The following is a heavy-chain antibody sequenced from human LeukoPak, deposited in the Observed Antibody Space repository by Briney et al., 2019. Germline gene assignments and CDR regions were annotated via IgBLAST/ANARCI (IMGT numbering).Heavy chain of an antibody. CDR2: IYPGDSDT. CDR1: GYHFTIYW. CDR3: ARINYYYDSSGYYRLSKLGGFDY. D-gene: IGHD3-22*01. Sequence: GGSLEISCKGSGYHFTIYWIGGGRQVPGKGLEGMGIIYPGDSDTRYRPSFQGQVTISADKAISTAYLQWSSLKASDTAMYYCARINYYYDSSGYYRLSKLGGFDYWGQGTLVTVSS. J-gene: IGHJ4*02. V-gene: IGHV5-51*01.